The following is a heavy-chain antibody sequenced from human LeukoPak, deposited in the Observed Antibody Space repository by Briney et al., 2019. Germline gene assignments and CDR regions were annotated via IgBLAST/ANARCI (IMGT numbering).Heavy chain of an antibody. CDR1: GFTFSSYA. V-gene: IGHV3-33*01. CDR3: ARGSLTTPDY. J-gene: IGHJ4*02. Sequence: PGGSLRLSCAASGFTFSSYAMHWVRQAPGKGLEWVAIIWSDGTNKYYADSVKGRFTISRDNSKSTLYPQMNSLRAEDTAVYYCARGSLTTPDYWGQGTLVTVSS. CDR2: IWSDGTNK. D-gene: IGHD1/OR15-1a*01.